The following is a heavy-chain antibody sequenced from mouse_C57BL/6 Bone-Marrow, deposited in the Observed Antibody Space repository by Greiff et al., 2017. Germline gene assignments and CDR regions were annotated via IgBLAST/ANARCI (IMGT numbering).Heavy chain of an antibody. CDR3: TIYDGYSWFAY. D-gene: IGHD2-3*01. CDR2: IDPEKGDT. V-gene: IGHV14-4*01. J-gene: IGHJ3*01. CDR1: AFNIKDDY. Sequence: EVQLQQSGAELVRPGASATLSSPASAFNIKDDYMPWVKKRPNKGRGWFGWIDPEKGDTEYASKFQGKATITADTSSNTAYLQLSSLTSEDTAVYYCTIYDGYSWFAYWGQGTLVTVSA.